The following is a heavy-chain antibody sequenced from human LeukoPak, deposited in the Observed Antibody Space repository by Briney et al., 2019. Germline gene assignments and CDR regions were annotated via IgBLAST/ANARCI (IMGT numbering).Heavy chain of an antibody. V-gene: IGHV3-23*01. CDR1: GFTFSSYA. CDR2: ISGSGGST. J-gene: IGHJ4*02. CDR3: AKDFGYSYGPYFDY. D-gene: IGHD5-18*01. Sequence: GGSLRLSCAASGFTFSSYAMSWVRQAPGKGLEWVSAISGSGGSTYYADSVKGRFTISRDNPKNTLYLQMNSLRAEDTAVYYCAKDFGYSYGPYFDYWGQGTLVTVSS.